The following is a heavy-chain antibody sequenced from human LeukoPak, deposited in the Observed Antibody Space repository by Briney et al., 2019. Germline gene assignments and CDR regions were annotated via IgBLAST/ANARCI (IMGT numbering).Heavy chain of an antibody. J-gene: IGHJ6*02. CDR1: GFTFSNFE. D-gene: IGHD5-12*01. Sequence: GGSLRLSCAASGFTFSNFEFNWVRQAPGKGLEWLSYISSSGSTISYADSVRGRFTSSRDNAKNSVFLLMNNLRAEDTAVYYCARGRYSGYDNWGQGTTVTVSS. CDR2: ISSSGSTI. CDR3: ARGRYSGYDN. V-gene: IGHV3-48*03.